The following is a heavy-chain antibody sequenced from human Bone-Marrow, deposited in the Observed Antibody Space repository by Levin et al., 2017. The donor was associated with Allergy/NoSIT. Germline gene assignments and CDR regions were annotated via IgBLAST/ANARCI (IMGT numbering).Heavy chain of an antibody. Sequence: KISCKASGGTFSSYTISWVRQAPGQGLEWMGRIIPILGIANYAQKFQGRVTITADKSTSTAYMELSSLRSEDTAVYYCARRLAVNPDDYWGQGTLVTVSS. V-gene: IGHV1-69*02. D-gene: IGHD2-8*02. J-gene: IGHJ4*02. CDR1: GGTFSSYT. CDR3: ARRLAVNPDDY. CDR2: IIPILGIA.